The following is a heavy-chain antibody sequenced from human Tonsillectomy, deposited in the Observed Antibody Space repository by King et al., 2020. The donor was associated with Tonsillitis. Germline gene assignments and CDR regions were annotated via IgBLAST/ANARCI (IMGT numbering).Heavy chain of an antibody. D-gene: IGHD2-8*02. CDR3: SLLAGDSFDI. Sequence: VQLVESGGGVVQPGGSLRLCCVASGFTFGNYGMHWVRRAPGKGLEWEASIAHDGTNEYHADFVRGRFTISRDNSKNSLFLQMNSLRVEDTATYYCSLLAGDSFDIWGQGATVTVSS. CDR2: IAHDGTNE. J-gene: IGHJ3*02. V-gene: IGHV3-30*19. CDR1: GFTFGNYG.